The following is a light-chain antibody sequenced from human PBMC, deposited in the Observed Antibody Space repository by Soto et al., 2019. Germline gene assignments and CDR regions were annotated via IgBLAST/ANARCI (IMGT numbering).Light chain of an antibody. CDR2: GAS. Sequence: EIVLTQSPGTLSLSPGERATLSCRASQSVSSSYLAWYQQKPGQAPRLLIYGASSRATGIPDRFNGSGSGTDFTLTISSLEPEDFAVYYCQQYGSSPLTFGGGTKVEIK. CDR1: QSVSSSY. J-gene: IGKJ4*01. V-gene: IGKV3-20*01. CDR3: QQYGSSPLT.